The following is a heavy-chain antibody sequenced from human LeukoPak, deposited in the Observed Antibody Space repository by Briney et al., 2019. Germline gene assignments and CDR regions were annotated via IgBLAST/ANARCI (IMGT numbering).Heavy chain of an antibody. CDR1: GGSISSRSYY. V-gene: IGHV4-39*07. Sequence: PSETLSLTCTVSGGSISSRSYYWGWIRQPPGKGLEWIGSINYSGSTYYNPSLKSRVTISIDTSKNQFSLKLNSVTAADTAVYYCARDRIPLIDYGDPQNYFDYWGQGTLVTVSS. CDR2: INYSGST. CDR3: ARDRIPLIDYGDPQNYFDY. J-gene: IGHJ4*02. D-gene: IGHD4-17*01.